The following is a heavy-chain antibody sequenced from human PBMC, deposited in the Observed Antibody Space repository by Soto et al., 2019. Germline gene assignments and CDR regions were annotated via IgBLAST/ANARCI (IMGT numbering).Heavy chain of an antibody. CDR3: AKKVNSGSGSQYFDY. CDR2: FRGSGDDGTT. Sequence: PGGPLRLSCAASGFTFSSYSMSWVRQAPGKGLEWVSGFRGSGDDGTTYYADSVKGRFTICRNNSKNMLFLQMNSLRAEDTAIYYCAKKVNSGSGSQYFDYWGQGTLVTVSS. J-gene: IGHJ4*02. CDR1: GFTFSSYS. V-gene: IGHV3-23*01. D-gene: IGHD3-10*01.